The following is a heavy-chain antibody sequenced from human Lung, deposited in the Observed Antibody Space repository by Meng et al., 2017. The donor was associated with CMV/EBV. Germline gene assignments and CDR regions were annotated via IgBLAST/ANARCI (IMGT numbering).Heavy chain of an antibody. J-gene: IGHJ6*02. CDR3: ARDVTTLGYSGMDV. CDR1: SGFTLSGYA. CDR2: ISYDGSTE. V-gene: IGHV3-30*04. D-gene: IGHD4-23*01. Sequence: GESLKISCVASSGFTLSGYAMHWVRQAPGKGLEWLALISYDGSTEYHADAARGRFSISRDNSKNTLYVHMNSLRPEDTAIYHCARDVTTLGYSGMDVWGQGTTVTVSS.